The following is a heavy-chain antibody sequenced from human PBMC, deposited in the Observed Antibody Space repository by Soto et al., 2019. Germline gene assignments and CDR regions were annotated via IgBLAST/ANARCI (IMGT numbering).Heavy chain of an antibody. CDR3: AKAMVRGPPPRYYYMDV. CDR1: GFTFSSYG. Sequence: QVQLVESGGGVVQPGRSLRLSCAASGFTFSSYGMHWVRQAPGKGLEWVAVISYDGSNKYYADSVKGRFTISRDNSKNTLYLQMNSLRAEDTAVYYCAKAMVRGPPPRYYYMDVWGKGTTVTVSS. J-gene: IGHJ6*03. V-gene: IGHV3-30*18. CDR2: ISYDGSNK. D-gene: IGHD3-10*01.